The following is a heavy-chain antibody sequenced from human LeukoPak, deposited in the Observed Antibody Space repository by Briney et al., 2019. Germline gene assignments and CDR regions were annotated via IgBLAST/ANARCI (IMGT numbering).Heavy chain of an antibody. V-gene: IGHV1-69*05. CDR2: IIPIFGTA. CDR1: GGTFSSYA. CDR3: ARQVIVGATPNYFDY. D-gene: IGHD1-26*01. Sequence: SVKVSCKSSGGTFSSYAISWVRQAPGQGLEWMGGIIPIFGTANYAHKFQGRVTITTDESTSTAYMELSSLRSEDTAVYYCARQVIVGATPNYFDYWGQGTLVTVSS. J-gene: IGHJ4*02.